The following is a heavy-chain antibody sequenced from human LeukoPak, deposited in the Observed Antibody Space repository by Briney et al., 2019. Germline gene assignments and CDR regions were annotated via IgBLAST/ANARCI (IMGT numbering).Heavy chain of an antibody. V-gene: IGHV4-34*01. CDR3: AGWNAHYHFFDY. CDR1: NGSLSEYY. D-gene: IGHD4/OR15-4a*01. Sequence: SETLSLTCAVYNGSLSEYYWSWICQPPGKGLEWIGEINHSGSTTYNPSLQSRVTMSVDTSKNQFSLEVSSVTAADTAVYYCAGWNAHYHFFDYWVPGIPLTVSS. J-gene: IGHJ4*02. CDR2: INHSGST.